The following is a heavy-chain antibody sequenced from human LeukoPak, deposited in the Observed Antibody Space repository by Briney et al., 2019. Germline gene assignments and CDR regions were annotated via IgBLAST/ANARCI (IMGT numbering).Heavy chain of an antibody. CDR1: GGTFSSYT. CDR3: SRTPGFDP. Sequence: SVKVSCKASGGTFSSYTISWVRQAPGQGLEWMGRIIPILGIANYTQKFEGRVTITADKPTSTTYMELSSVRSEDTAVYSCSRTPGFDPWGPGNLVTVSS. J-gene: IGHJ5*02. V-gene: IGHV1-69*02. CDR2: IIPILGIA.